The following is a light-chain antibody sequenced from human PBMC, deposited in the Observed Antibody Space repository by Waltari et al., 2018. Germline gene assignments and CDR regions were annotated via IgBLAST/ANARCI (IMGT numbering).Light chain of an antibody. V-gene: IGKV3-20*01. CDR3: QQYDISPLT. J-gene: IGKJ4*01. CDR2: GAS. CDR1: QTVRTTY. Sequence: EIVLTQSPGTLSLSPGERATLSCRASQTVRTTYLAWYQQKPGQAPTLLIYGASSRATGIPDMFSGSVSGTDFSLTISSLEPEDFAVYYCQQYDISPLTFGGGTKVEIK.